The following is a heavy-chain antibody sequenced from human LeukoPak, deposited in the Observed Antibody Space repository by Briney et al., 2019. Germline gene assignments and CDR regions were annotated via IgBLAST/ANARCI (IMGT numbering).Heavy chain of an antibody. CDR1: LGSLTVTDFY. CDR3: ARAPDCGDYGGCVDY. D-gene: IGHD4-17*01. V-gene: IGHV4-30-4*01. Sequence: SEAPSLTCTLPLGSLTVTDFYWSSIRQPPRNGLGWHGYSFYSGSTYYNPSLKSRVTISVDTSKNQFSLKLSSVTAADTAVYYCARAPDCGDYGGCVDYWGQGTLVTVSS. J-gene: IGHJ4*02. CDR2: SFYSGST.